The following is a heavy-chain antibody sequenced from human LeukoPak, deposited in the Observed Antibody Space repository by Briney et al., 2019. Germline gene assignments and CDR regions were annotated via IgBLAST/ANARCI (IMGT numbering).Heavy chain of an antibody. CDR1: GFTFSSYE. J-gene: IGHJ6*03. CDR2: ISSSGSTI. Sequence: GGSLRLSCAASGFTFSSYEMNWVRQAPGKGLEWVSYISSSGSTIYYADSVKGRFTISRDNAKNSLYLQMNSLRAEDTAVYYCARDGRFGEGTAYYYYYYYMDVWGKGTTVTISS. CDR3: ARDGRFGEGTAYYYYYYYMDV. D-gene: IGHD3-10*01. V-gene: IGHV3-48*03.